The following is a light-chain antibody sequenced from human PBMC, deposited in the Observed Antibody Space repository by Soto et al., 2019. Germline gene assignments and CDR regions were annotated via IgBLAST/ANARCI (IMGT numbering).Light chain of an antibody. CDR2: DVT. V-gene: IGLV2-14*01. CDR1: SSDVGGYDY. CDR3: SSYTSSNTRVV. J-gene: IGLJ3*02. Sequence: HSVLTQPASVSGSPGQSITISCTGTSSDVGGYDYVSWYQQYPGKAPKIMIYDVTNRPSGVSNRFSGSKSGNTASLTISGLQTEDEADYYCSSYTSSNTRVVFGGGTKLTVL.